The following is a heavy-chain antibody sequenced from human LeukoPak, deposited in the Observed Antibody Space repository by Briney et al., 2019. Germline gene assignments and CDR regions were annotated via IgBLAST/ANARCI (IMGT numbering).Heavy chain of an antibody. CDR3: ARGMYYYDSSGYYVKLGFDY. Sequence: PSETLSLTCAVSGGSISSSNWWSWVRQPPGKGLEWIGEIYHSGSTNYNPSLKSRVTISVDTSKNQFSLKLSSVTAADTAVYYCARGMYYYDSSGYYVKLGFDYWGQGTLVTVSS. V-gene: IGHV4-4*02. CDR1: GGSISSSNW. CDR2: IYHSGST. J-gene: IGHJ4*02. D-gene: IGHD3-22*01.